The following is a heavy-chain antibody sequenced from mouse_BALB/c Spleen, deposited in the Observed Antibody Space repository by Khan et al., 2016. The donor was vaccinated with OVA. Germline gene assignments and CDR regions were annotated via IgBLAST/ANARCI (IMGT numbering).Heavy chain of an antibody. V-gene: IGHV2-6-4*01. D-gene: IGHD2-14*01. CDR3: SRAYDMYDGYYAMDY. Sequence: QVQLKESGPGLVAPSQSLSITCTVSGFSLSRYNIHWVRQPPGKGLEWLGMIWGGGGTDYNSPLKSRLNISKDNSKSQVFLKMNSLQTDDTAMYYCSRAYDMYDGYYAMDYWGQGISVTVSS. J-gene: IGHJ4*01. CDR2: IWGGGGT. CDR1: GFSLSRYN.